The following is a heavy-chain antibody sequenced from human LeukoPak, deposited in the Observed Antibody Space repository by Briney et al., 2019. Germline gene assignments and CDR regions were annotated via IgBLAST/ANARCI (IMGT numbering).Heavy chain of an antibody. CDR3: ARGGRLRLLSLYYFEN. J-gene: IGHJ4*02. Sequence: PGVSLRLSCAASGFIFSSYWMSWVRQAPGKGLEWVANIKQDGSEKWYVDSVKGRFTISRDNAKNSLYLQMNSLRAEDTAVYYCARGGRLRLLSLYYFENWGQGTLVTVSS. CDR2: IKQDGSEK. V-gene: IGHV3-7*02. D-gene: IGHD5-12*01. CDR1: GFIFSSYW.